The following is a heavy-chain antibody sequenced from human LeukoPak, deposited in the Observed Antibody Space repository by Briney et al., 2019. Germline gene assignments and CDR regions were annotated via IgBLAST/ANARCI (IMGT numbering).Heavy chain of an antibody. J-gene: IGHJ6*03. Sequence: PGRSLRLSCAASGFTFSSYAMHWVRQAPGKGLEWVALISYDGSNKYYVDSVEGRFTISRDNSKNTLYVQMNSLRAEDTAVYFCARGYDSNLDYYYYMDVWGKGTTVTVSS. D-gene: IGHD3-16*01. CDR3: ARGYDSNLDYYYYMDV. CDR2: ISYDGSNK. V-gene: IGHV3-30*04. CDR1: GFTFSSYA.